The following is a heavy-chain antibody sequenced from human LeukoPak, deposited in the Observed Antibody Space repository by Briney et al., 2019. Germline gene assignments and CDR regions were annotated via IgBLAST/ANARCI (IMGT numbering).Heavy chain of an antibody. CDR2: ISGNGGST. D-gene: IGHD2-2*01. J-gene: IGHJ4*02. CDR3: ATFVVPAAPSDY. CDR1: GSTFSSYA. Sequence: PGGSLRLSCAASGSTFSSYAMSWVRQAPGKGLEWVSAISGNGGSTYYADSVKGRFTISRDNSKNTLYLQMNSLRAEDTAVYYCATFVVPAAPSDYWGQGTLVTVSS. V-gene: IGHV3-23*01.